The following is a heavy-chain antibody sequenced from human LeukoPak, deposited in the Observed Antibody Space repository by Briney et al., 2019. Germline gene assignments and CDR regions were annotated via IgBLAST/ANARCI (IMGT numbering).Heavy chain of an antibody. CDR2: INPNSGGS. V-gene: IGHV1-2*02. Sequence: GASVKVSCKASGYTFPANYMHWVRQAPGQGLEWMGWINPNSGGSNCAQKFQGRATMTRETSISTAYMELSRLSSDDTAVYYCARVQVSDDNWGFFDYWGQGTLVTVSS. D-gene: IGHD1-1*01. CDR3: ARVQVSDDNWGFFDY. CDR1: GYTFPANY. J-gene: IGHJ4*02.